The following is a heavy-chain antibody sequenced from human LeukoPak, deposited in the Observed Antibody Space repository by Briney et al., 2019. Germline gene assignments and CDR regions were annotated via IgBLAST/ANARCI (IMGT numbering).Heavy chain of an antibody. Sequence: PSETLSLTCAVYGGSFSGYYWSWIRQPPGKGLEWIGYIYYSGSTNYNPSLKSRVTISVDTSKNQFSLKLTSVTAADTAVYYCARIDSSGYYQLDYWGQGTLVTVSS. J-gene: IGHJ4*02. V-gene: IGHV4-59*01. CDR1: GGSFSGYY. D-gene: IGHD3-22*01. CDR3: ARIDSSGYYQLDY. CDR2: IYYSGST.